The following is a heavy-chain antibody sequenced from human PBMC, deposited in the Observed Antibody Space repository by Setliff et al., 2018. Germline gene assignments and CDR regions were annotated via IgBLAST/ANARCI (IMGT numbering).Heavy chain of an antibody. J-gene: IGHJ6*03. V-gene: IGHV1-69*13. CDR3: ALEYSNSSPTVYYYMDV. Sequence: SVKVSCKASGGTFSSYAISWVRQAPGQGLEWMGGIIPIFGTANYAQKFQGRVTITADESTSTAYMELSSLRSEATAVYYCALEYSNSSPTVYYYMDVWGKGTTVTVSS. D-gene: IGHD6-6*01. CDR2: IIPIFGTA. CDR1: GGTFSSYA.